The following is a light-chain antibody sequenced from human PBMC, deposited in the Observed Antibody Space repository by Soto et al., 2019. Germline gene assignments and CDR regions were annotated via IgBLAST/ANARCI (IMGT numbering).Light chain of an antibody. J-gene: IGKJ4*01. CDR1: XXLLHSNGYNY. V-gene: IGKV2-28*01. CDR3: MQALQTLT. Sequence: DIVMTQSPLSLPVTPXXXXXXXXXXXXXLLHSNGYNYLDWYLQKPGQSPQLLIYLGSNRASGVPDRFSGSGSGTDFTLKISRVEAEDVGVYYCMQALQTLTFGGGTKVDIK. CDR2: LGS.